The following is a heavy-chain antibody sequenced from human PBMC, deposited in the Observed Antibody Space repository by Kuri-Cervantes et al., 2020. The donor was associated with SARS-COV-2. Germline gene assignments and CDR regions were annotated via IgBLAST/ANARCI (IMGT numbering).Heavy chain of an antibody. D-gene: IGHD2-2*02. CDR1: GFTFSSYA. CDR2: ISGSGGST. Sequence: GESLKISCAASGFTFSSYAMSWVRQAPGKGLGWVSAISGSGGSTYYADSVKGRFTISRDNSKNTLYLQMNSLRAEDTAVYYCANLPAAINNYYYYYMDVWGKGTTVTVSS. CDR3: ANLPAAINNYYYYYMDV. V-gene: IGHV3-23*01. J-gene: IGHJ6*03.